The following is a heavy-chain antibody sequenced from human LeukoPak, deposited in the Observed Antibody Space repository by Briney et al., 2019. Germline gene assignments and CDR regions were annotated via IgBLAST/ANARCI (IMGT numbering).Heavy chain of an antibody. CDR1: GFTFSDSY. CDR2: ISGSGHDI. CDR3: TRVPRHLDS. V-gene: IGHV3-11*04. Sequence: PGGSLRLSCAASGFTFSDSYMTWVRQAPGKGVEWVAYISGSGHDINYSESAKGRFTISRDNAKNSLYLQMSSLRVEDTAVYYCTRVPRHLDSWGQGTLVTVSS. D-gene: IGHD6-6*01. J-gene: IGHJ4*02.